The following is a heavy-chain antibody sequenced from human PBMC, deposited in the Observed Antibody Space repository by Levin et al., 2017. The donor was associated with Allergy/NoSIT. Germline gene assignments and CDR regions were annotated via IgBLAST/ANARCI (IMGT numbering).Heavy chain of an antibody. CDR2: IRGNAT. V-gene: IGHV3-73*01. CDR3: TRLPEQWPGEGNWFDP. CDR1: GFTFSGSS. Sequence: PGGSLRLSCAASGFTFSGSSMHWVRQASGRGLEWVGRIRGNATSYAASVKGRFILSRDDSKNTAYLQMNSLRTEDTAVYYCTRLPEQWPGEGNWFDPWGQGTLVTVSS. J-gene: IGHJ5*02. D-gene: IGHD6-19*01.